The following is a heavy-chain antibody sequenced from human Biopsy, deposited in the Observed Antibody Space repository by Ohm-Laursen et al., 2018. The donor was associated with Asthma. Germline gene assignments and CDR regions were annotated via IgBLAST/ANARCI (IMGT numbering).Heavy chain of an antibody. Sequence: ESLKISRKASGYTFSDSWIGWVRQMPGKGLEWMGIIFAANSETKYSPSFQGQVTISADMSISTAFLQWSSLKASDTAIYYCARFIDGTFFVDYWGQGTLVTASS. CDR2: IFAANSET. CDR3: ARFIDGTFFVDY. V-gene: IGHV5-51*01. J-gene: IGHJ4*02. CDR1: GYTFSDSW. D-gene: IGHD1-7*01.